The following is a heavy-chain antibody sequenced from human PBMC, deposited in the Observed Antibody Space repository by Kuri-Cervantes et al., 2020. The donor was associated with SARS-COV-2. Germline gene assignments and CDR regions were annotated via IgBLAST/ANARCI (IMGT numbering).Heavy chain of an antibody. CDR1: GGSISSYY. V-gene: IGHV4-4*07. CDR3: ATVGYSYASQGYYYYYYMDV. CDR2: MYASGGT. J-gene: IGHJ6*03. D-gene: IGHD5-18*01. Sequence: LRLSCTVSGGSISSYYWSWIRQSAGKGLEWIGLMYASGGTKYNPSLKSRVTMSVDTSKNQLSLKLRSVAAADTAVYYCATVGYSYASQGYYYYYYMDVWGKGTTVTVSS.